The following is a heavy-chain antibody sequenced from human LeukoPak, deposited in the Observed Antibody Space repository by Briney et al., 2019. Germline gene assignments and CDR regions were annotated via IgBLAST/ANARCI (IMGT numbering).Heavy chain of an antibody. CDR3: AKDIEPFGGVTPDY. CDR2: ISYDGSNK. J-gene: IGHJ4*02. D-gene: IGHD3-16*01. CDR1: GFTFSSYG. V-gene: IGHV3-30*18. Sequence: GGSLRLSCAASGFTFSSYGMHWVRQAPGKGLEWVAVISYDGSNKYYADSVKGRFTISRDNSKNTLYLQMNSLRAEDTAVYYCAKDIEPFGGVTPDYWGQGTLVTVSS.